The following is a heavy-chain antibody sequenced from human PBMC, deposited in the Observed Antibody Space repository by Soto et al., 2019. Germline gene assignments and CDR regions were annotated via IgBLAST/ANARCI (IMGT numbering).Heavy chain of an antibody. CDR3: AADRECSDANCHPYNFDS. CDR1: GFTFTSSA. CDR2: IVVGSVDT. J-gene: IGHJ4*02. D-gene: IGHD2-15*01. Sequence: QMQLVQSGPEVKQPGTSVKVSCKASGFTFTSSAVQWVRQARGQRLEWIGWIVVGSVDTKYVQKFQERVTITRDMSTSTAYMELSSLRSEDTAVYYCAADRECSDANCHPYNFDSWGQGTPVTVSS. V-gene: IGHV1-58*01.